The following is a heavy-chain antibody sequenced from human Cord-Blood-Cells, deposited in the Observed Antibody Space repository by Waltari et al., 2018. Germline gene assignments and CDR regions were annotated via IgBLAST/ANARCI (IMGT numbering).Heavy chain of an antibody. Sequence: QVQLVQSGAEVKKPGASVKVSCTASGYTFTSYDFNWVRQATGQGLEWMGWMNPNSGNTGYAQKFQGRVTMTRNTSISTAYMELSSLRSEDTAVYYCAKIAYSSSWYYFDYWGQGTLVTVSS. D-gene: IGHD6-13*01. CDR1: GYTFTSYD. CDR3: AKIAYSSSWYYFDY. V-gene: IGHV1-8*01. J-gene: IGHJ4*02. CDR2: MNPNSGNT.